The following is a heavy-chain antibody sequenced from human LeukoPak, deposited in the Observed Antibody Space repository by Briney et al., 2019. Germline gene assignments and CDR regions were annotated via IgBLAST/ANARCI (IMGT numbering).Heavy chain of an antibody. J-gene: IGHJ4*02. V-gene: IGHV1-18*01. CDR3: ATDRPYDSSGYSL. D-gene: IGHD3-22*01. Sequence: ASVEVSCKASGYTFTSYGISWVRQAPGQGLEWMGWISAYNGHTNYAQKLQGRVTMTEDTSTDTAYMELSSLRSEDTAVYYCATDRPYDSSGYSLWGQGTLVTVSS. CDR2: ISAYNGHT. CDR1: GYTFTSYG.